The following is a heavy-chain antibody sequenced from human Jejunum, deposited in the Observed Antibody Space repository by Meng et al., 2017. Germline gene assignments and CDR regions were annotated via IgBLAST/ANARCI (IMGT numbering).Heavy chain of an antibody. V-gene: IGHV4-30-2*01. CDR2: IFNSGST. Sequence: QRQLQESGSGLVKPSQTLSLTCVVSGGSMSSSYYSWGWIRQPPGKGLEWIGYIFNSGSTHFNPSLKSRVTISMDSSKNQFSLNLTSVAAGDTAVYCCARGAGDRFDFWGRGTLVTVSS. D-gene: IGHD4-17*01. CDR1: GGSMSSSYYS. J-gene: IGHJ4*02. CDR3: ARGAGDRFDF.